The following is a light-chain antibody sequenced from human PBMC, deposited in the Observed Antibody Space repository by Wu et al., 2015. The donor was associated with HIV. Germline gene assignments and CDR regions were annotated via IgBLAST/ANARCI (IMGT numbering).Light chain of an antibody. J-gene: IGKJ1*01. V-gene: IGKV3-20*01. Sequence: EIVLTQSPGTLSLSPGERATLSCRASQSVSSTYLAWYQQKPGQAPRLLIYDASSRATGIPDRFSGSGSGTDFILTISRLEPEDFAVYYCQHSGSSPWTFGQGTKVEIK. CDR1: QSVSSTY. CDR2: DAS. CDR3: QHSGSSPWT.